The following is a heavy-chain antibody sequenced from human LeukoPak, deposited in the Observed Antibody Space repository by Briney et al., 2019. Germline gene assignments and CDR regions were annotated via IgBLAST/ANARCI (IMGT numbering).Heavy chain of an antibody. CDR2: IYHSGST. CDR3: ARLIDI. CDR1: GYSISSGYY. Sequence: PSETLSLTCAVSGYSISSGYYWGWIRQPPGKGLEWIGSIYHSGSTYYNPSLKSRVTISVDTSKNQFSLKLSSVTAADTAVYYRARLIDIWGQGTMVTVSS. V-gene: IGHV4-38-2*01. J-gene: IGHJ3*02.